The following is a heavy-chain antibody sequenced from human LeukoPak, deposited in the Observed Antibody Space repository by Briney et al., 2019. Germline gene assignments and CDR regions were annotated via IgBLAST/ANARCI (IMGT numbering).Heavy chain of an antibody. CDR2: ISYDGSKK. V-gene: IGHV3-30*18. Sequence: PGRSLRLSCAASGFTFSSYGMHWVRQAPGKGLEWVAVISYDGSKKNYADSVKGRFTISRDNSKNTLYLQMNSLRAEDTAVYYCAKGPLLWDWGQGTLVTVSS. CDR3: AKGPLLWD. CDR1: GFTFSSYG. D-gene: IGHD2/OR15-2a*01. J-gene: IGHJ4*02.